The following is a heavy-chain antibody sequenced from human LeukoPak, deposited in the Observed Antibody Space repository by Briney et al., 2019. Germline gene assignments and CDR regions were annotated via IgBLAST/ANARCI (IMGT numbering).Heavy chain of an antibody. Sequence: SETLSLSCTVSGGSVSSGSYYWSWIRQPPGKGLEWIRYIYSSGSTNYNPSLKSRVTISVDTSKNQFSLKLSSVTAADTAVYYCARSGRAVAGTYYWGQGTLVTVSS. CDR3: ARSGRAVAGTYY. CDR1: GGSVSSGSYY. V-gene: IGHV4-61*01. D-gene: IGHD6-19*01. CDR2: IYSSGST. J-gene: IGHJ4*02.